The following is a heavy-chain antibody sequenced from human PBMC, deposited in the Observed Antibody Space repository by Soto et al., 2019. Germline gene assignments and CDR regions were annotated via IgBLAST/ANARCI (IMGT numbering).Heavy chain of an antibody. D-gene: IGHD5-12*01. J-gene: IGHJ3*02. CDR3: ARDTGYDHDAFDI. Sequence: ASVKVSCKASGYTFITSYYTHWVRQAPGQGLEWMGIINPTGTTTKYSERFQGRLTMTRDTSTSTDYMELSTLTSEDTAVYFCARDTGYDHDAFDIWGQGTMVT. CDR1: GYTFITSYY. V-gene: IGHV1-46*01. CDR2: INPTGTTT.